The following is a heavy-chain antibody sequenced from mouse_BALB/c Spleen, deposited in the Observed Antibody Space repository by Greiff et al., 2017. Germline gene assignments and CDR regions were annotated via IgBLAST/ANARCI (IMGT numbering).Heavy chain of an antibody. CDR1: GFTFNTYA. Sequence: EVQGVESGGGLVQPKGSLKLSCAASGFTFNTYAMNWVRQAPGKGLEWVARIRIKSNNYATYYADSVKDRFTISRDDSQSMLYLQMNNLKTEDTAMDYCVRQIMRDYLKVGAMDYWGQGTSVTVSS. V-gene: IGHV10-1*02. CDR2: IRIKSNNYAT. J-gene: IGHJ4*01. D-gene: IGHD2-4*01. CDR3: VRQIMRDYLKVGAMDY.